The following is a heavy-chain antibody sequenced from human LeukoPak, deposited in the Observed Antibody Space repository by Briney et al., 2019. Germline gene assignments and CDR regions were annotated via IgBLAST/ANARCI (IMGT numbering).Heavy chain of an antibody. CDR2: IKTDGSIT. Sequence: GGSLRLSCAASGFTVSDCWMLWVRQAPGKGLVWVSNIKTDGSITNYADSVKGRFTISRDNAKNTLYLQMNSLRAEDTAVYYCGRDNNYKVDVWGKGTTVTVSS. CDR1: GFTVSDCW. J-gene: IGHJ6*04. CDR3: GRDNNYKVDV. D-gene: IGHD4-11*01. V-gene: IGHV3-74*01.